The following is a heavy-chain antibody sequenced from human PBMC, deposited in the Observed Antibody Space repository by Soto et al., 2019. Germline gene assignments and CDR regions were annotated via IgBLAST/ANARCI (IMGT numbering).Heavy chain of an antibody. D-gene: IGHD2-2*01. J-gene: IGHJ4*02. Sequence: QVQLEESGPGLVKPSQTLSLTCTVSGGSISSGGYYWSWIRQHPGKGLEWIGYLYYSGSTYYNPSLQSRVTISVDTSQNQFSLKLNSVTAADTAVYYCARSSTSANYFDYWGQGTLVTVSS. V-gene: IGHV4-31*03. CDR2: LYYSGST. CDR1: GGSISSGGYY. CDR3: ARSSTSANYFDY.